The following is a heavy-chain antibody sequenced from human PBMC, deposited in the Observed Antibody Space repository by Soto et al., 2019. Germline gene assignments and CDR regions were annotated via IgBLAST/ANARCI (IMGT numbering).Heavy chain of an antibody. Sequence: SETLSLTCAVYGGSFSGYYWSWIRQPPGKGLEWIGEINHSGSTNYNPSLKSRVTISVDTSKNQFSLKLSSVTAADTAVYYCARMNLYYYYYYMDVWGKGSTVTVSS. CDR1: GGSFSGYY. CDR3: ARMNLYYYYYYMDV. J-gene: IGHJ6*03. CDR2: INHSGST. V-gene: IGHV4-34*01.